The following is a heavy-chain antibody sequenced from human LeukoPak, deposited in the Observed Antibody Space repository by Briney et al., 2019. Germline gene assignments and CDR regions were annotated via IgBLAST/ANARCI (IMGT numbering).Heavy chain of an antibody. CDR1: GFTVSSNS. CDR2: IYSGDTT. CDR3: ARRAGGYSHPYDY. J-gene: IGHJ4*02. V-gene: IGHV3-53*01. Sequence: PGGSLRLSCTVSGFTVSSNSMSWVRQAPGKGLEWVSLIYSGDTTLYADSVKGRFTISRDISKNTLYLQMNSLRAEDTAVYYCARRAGGYSHPYDYWGQGILVTVSS. D-gene: IGHD4-23*01.